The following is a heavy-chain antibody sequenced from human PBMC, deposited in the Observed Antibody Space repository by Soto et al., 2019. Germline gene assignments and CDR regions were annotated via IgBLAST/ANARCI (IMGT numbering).Heavy chain of an antibody. D-gene: IGHD3-22*01. CDR2: IWYDGSNK. CDR3: ARLPTYYYDSSGYDSGY. J-gene: IGHJ4*02. V-gene: IGHV3-33*01. Sequence: ESGGGVVQPGRSLRLSCAASGFTFSSYGMHWVRQAPGKGLEWVAVIWYDGSNKYYADSVKGRFTISRDNSKNTLYLQMNSLRAEDTAVYYCARLPTYYYDSSGYDSGYWGQGTLVTVSS. CDR1: GFTFSSYG.